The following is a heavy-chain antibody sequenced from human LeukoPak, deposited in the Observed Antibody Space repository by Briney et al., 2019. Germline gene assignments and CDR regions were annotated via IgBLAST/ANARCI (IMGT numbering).Heavy chain of an antibody. V-gene: IGHV3-74*01. CDR2: INTDGSST. Sequence: GGSLRLSCAASGFTFSSYWMHWVRQAPGKGLVWVSRINTDGSSTSYADSVKGRFTISRDNAKNTLYLQMNSLRAEDTAVYYCAFTVYSGSYLGYYYYYMDVWGKGTTVTASS. CDR1: GFTFSSYW. D-gene: IGHD1-26*01. CDR3: AFTVYSGSYLGYYYYYMDV. J-gene: IGHJ6*03.